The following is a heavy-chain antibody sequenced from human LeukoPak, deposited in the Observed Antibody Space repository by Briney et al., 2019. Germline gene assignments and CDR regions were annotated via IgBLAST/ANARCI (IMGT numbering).Heavy chain of an antibody. J-gene: IGHJ6*02. V-gene: IGHV4-59*01. CDR2: IYYSGST. CDR1: GGSISSYY. D-gene: IGHD3-10*01. Sequence: PSETLSLTCTVSGGSISSYYWSWIRQPPGKGLEWIGYIYYSGSTNYNPSLKSRVTISVDTSKNQFSLKLSSVTAADTAVYYCARGQRGLWFGELLYYYYGMDVWGQGTTVTVSS. CDR3: ARGQRGLWFGELLYYYYGMDV.